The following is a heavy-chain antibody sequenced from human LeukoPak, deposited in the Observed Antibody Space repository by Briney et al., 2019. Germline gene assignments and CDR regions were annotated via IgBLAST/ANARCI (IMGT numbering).Heavy chain of an antibody. D-gene: IGHD5-12*01. Sequence: GESLRISCKGSGYSFTSYWISWVRQMPGKGLEWMGRIDPNDSYTNYSPSFQGHVTISADKSISTAYLQWSSLKASDTAMYYCARHQALNRPYSGYDSRSAFDIWGQGTMVTVSS. CDR1: GYSFTSYW. CDR3: ARHQALNRPYSGYDSRSAFDI. V-gene: IGHV5-10-1*01. CDR2: IDPNDSYT. J-gene: IGHJ3*02.